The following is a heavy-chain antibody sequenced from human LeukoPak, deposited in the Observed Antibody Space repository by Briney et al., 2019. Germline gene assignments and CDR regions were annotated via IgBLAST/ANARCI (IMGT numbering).Heavy chain of an antibody. Sequence: GGSLRLSCAASGFTFSNHAMNWVRQAPGKGLEWVSIISGSGTVTYYADSVKGRFTISGDNSRNTLYLQMNSLRAEDTALYYCAKTSVGEGRIIGSGYFDNWGQGTLVTVSS. V-gene: IGHV3-23*01. J-gene: IGHJ4*02. CDR1: GFTFSNHA. CDR2: ISGSGTVT. D-gene: IGHD2-15*01. CDR3: AKTSVGEGRIIGSGYFDN.